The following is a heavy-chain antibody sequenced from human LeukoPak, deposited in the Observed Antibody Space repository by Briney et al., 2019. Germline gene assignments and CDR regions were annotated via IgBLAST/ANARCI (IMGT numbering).Heavy chain of an antibody. Sequence: SETLSLTCAVYGGAFSGYYWSWIRQPPGKGLEWIGEINHSGSTNYNPSLKSRVTISVDTSKNQFSLKLNSVTATDTAVYYCARHYGPWGQGTLVTVSS. J-gene: IGHJ4*02. V-gene: IGHV4-34*01. CDR3: ARHYGP. D-gene: IGHD3-16*01. CDR2: INHSGST. CDR1: GGAFSGYY.